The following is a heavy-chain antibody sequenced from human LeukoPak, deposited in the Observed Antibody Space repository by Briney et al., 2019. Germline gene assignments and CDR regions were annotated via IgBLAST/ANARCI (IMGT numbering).Heavy chain of an antibody. Sequence: GGFLRLSCAASGFTFSNYGMHWVRQAPGKGLEWVAAISYDGSNKYYADSVKGRFTISRDNSKNTLYLQMNSLRAEDTAVYYCAKVKLLWFGELSYFDYWGQGTLVTVSS. D-gene: IGHD3-10*01. CDR2: ISYDGSNK. CDR3: AKVKLLWFGELSYFDY. CDR1: GFTFSNYG. J-gene: IGHJ4*02. V-gene: IGHV3-30*18.